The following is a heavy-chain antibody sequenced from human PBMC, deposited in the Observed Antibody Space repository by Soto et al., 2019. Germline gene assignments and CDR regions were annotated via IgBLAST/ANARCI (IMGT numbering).Heavy chain of an antibody. CDR1: GFTFSSWW. Sequence: GGSLRLCCGASGFTFSSWWKHWARQDPGSGLVCVSRIKHVVRTTLYVDSVKSRFTIARNNPNYTLYFQMNILRAEDTVVYYCARSLYCSTTSCTTFDVWGQGTLVTV. V-gene: IGHV3-74*01. CDR2: IKHVVRTT. D-gene: IGHD2-2*01. CDR3: ARSLYCSTTSCTTFDV. J-gene: IGHJ3*01.